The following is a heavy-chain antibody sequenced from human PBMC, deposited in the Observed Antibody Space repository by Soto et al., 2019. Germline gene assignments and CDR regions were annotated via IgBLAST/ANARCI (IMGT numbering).Heavy chain of an antibody. CDR3: ARTFRDDFWSGSPFYAINV. CDR1: AYSISSGNW. V-gene: IGHV4-28*01. CDR2: IYYNGTT. Sequence: QVQLQESGPGLVKPADTLSLTCAVSAYSISSGNWWGWIRQPPGKGLEWIGYIYYNGTTYYNPSLKSRVTLSVDTSKNQFSLKVRSLTAVDTAVYYCARTFRDDFWSGSPFYAINVWGQGTTVIVSS. J-gene: IGHJ6*02. D-gene: IGHD3-3*01.